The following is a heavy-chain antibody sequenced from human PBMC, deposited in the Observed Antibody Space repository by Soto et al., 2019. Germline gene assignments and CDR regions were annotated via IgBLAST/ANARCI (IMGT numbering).Heavy chain of an antibody. CDR1: GFTFSSYW. D-gene: IGHD3-22*01. Sequence: LRLSCAASGFTFSSYWMSWVRQAPGKGLEWVANIKQDGSEKYYMDSVKGRFTISRDNAKNSLYLQMNSLRAEDTAVYYCARDDYYDSSGHNPYYYYYGMDVWGQGTTVTVSS. CDR2: IKQDGSEK. V-gene: IGHV3-7*01. J-gene: IGHJ6*02. CDR3: ARDDYYDSSGHNPYYYYYGMDV.